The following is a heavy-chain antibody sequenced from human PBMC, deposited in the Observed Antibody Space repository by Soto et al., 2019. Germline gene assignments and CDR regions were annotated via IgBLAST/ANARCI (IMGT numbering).Heavy chain of an antibody. CDR2: ISYSGDT. CDR1: GAPISFFY. D-gene: IGHD5-12*01. CDR3: ARRRDGYTGVWFDP. J-gene: IGHJ5*02. Sequence: SETLSLTCTVSGAPISFFYWSWIRQPPGKGLEWIGHISYSGDTNYNPSLKSRVTISINRTENQFSLKLNSVTAADTAVYYCARRRDGYTGVWFDPWGQGTLVTV. V-gene: IGHV4-59*01.